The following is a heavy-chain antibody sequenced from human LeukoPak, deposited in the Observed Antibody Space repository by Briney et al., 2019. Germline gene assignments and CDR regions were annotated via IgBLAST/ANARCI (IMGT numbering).Heavy chain of an antibody. V-gene: IGHV3-74*01. CDR2: INSDGSST. CDR1: GFTFSSYW. CDR3: ARVSNPYSSGWYYFDY. Sequence: GGSLRLSCAASGFTFSSYWMHWVRQAPGKRLVWVSRINSDGSSTSYADSVKGRFTISRDNAKTTLYLQMNSLRAEDTAAYYGARVSNPYSSGWYYFDYWGQGTLVTVSS. D-gene: IGHD6-19*01. J-gene: IGHJ4*02.